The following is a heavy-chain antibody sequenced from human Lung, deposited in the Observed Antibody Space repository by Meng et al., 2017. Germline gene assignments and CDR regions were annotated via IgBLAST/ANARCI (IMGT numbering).Heavy chain of an antibody. D-gene: IGHD6-25*01. J-gene: IGHJ4*02. Sequence: VQVEPGGAEVKKPGASVKVACKPSGYNFPDYYIHWVRRAPGQGLEWMGRINPKSGDTHYAQKFQARVTMTGDTSISTAYMELSGLRSDDTAMYYCARDEDISAAGKLFGDYWGQGTLVTVSS. CDR1: GYNFPDYY. V-gene: IGHV1-2*06. CDR2: INPKSGDT. CDR3: ARDEDISAAGKLFGDY.